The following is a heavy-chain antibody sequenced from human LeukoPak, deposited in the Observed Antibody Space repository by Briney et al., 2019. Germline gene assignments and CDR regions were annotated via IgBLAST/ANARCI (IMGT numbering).Heavy chain of an antibody. V-gene: IGHV3-30*02. J-gene: IGHJ2*01. D-gene: IGHD1-26*01. CDR1: GFTFTNYG. Sequence: GGSLRLSCVASGFTFTNYGMHWVRQAPGRGLEWVSFIRYDGTNKYYADSVKGRFTISRDNSENTLYLQMKSLRTEDAAVYYCAKALGSRYWYFDLWGRGTLVTVSS. CDR2: IRYDGTNK. CDR3: AKALGSRYWYFDL.